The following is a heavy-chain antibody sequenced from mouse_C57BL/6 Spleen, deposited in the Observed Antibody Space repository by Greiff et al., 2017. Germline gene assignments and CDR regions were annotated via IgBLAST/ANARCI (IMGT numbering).Heavy chain of an antibody. CDR3: ARLATGYWYFDV. V-gene: IGHV5-9*01. J-gene: IGHJ1*03. CDR2: ISGGGGNT. CDR1: GFTFSSYT. Sequence: EVKLVESGGGLVKPGGSLKLSCAASGFTFSSYTMSWVRQTPEKRLEWVATISGGGGNTYYPDSVKGRFNISRDNAKNTLYLQMSSRRSEDTALYYCARLATGYWYFDVWGTGTTVTVSS. D-gene: IGHD4-1*02.